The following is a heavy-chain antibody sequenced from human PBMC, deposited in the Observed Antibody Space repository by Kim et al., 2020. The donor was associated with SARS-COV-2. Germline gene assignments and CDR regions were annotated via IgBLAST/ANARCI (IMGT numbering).Heavy chain of an antibody. D-gene: IGHD2-2*01. CDR1: GYTFTGYA. Sequence: ASVKVSCKASGYTFTGYAMHWVRQAPGQRLEWVGWINAGNGNTKYSQKFQGRVTITRDTSASIAYMELNSLTSEDTAVYYCARGDCSTACNRGDYWGQGTLVTVSS. V-gene: IGHV1-3*01. CDR2: INAGNGNT. CDR3: ARGDCSTACNRGDY. J-gene: IGHJ4*02.